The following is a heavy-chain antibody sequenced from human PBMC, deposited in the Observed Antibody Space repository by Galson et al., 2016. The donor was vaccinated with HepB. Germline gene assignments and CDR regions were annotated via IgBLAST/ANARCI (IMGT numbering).Heavy chain of an antibody. CDR1: GGTFSRYP. CDR2: IIPMFGTA. D-gene: IGHD1-20*01. V-gene: IGHV1-69*13. Sequence: SVKVSCKASGGTFSRYPISWVRQAPGQGLEWMGGIIPMFGTAKYAQKFQGRVTITADESTSTDYMDLTSLISEDTAVYYCARGGFDNWDESDPFDYWGQGTLVTVSS. J-gene: IGHJ4*02. CDR3: ARGGFDNWDESDPFDY.